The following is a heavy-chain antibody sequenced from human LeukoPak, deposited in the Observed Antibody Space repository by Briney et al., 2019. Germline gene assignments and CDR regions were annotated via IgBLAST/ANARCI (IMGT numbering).Heavy chain of an antibody. D-gene: IGHD5-18*01. V-gene: IGHV1-2*02. CDR2: INPNSGGT. CDR3: ARVRNSYGYRYYFDY. CDR1: GYTFTGYY. Sequence: ASVKVSCTASGYTFTGYYMHWVRQAPGQGLEWMGWINPNSGGTNYAQKFQGRVTMTRDTSISTAYMELSRLRSDDTAVYYCARVRNSYGYRYYFDYWGQGTLVTVSS. J-gene: IGHJ4*02.